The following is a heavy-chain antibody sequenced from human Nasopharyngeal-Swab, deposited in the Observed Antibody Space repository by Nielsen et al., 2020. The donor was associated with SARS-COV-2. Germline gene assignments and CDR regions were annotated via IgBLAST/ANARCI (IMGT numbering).Heavy chain of an antibody. CDR1: GFTFSTFG. CDR2: IWYDGSNK. CDR3: AKGLRYFDY. Sequence: GESLKISCAASGFTFSTFGMHWVRQAPGKGLEWVAVIWYDGSNKYYADSVKGRFTISRDNSKNPLYLQMNSLRAEDTAVYYCAKGLRYFDYWGQGTLVTVSS. J-gene: IGHJ4*02. V-gene: IGHV3-30*02.